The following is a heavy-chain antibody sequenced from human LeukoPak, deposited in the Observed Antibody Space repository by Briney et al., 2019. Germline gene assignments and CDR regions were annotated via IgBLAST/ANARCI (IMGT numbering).Heavy chain of an antibody. CDR2: ISTYNGNT. V-gene: IGHV1-18*01. D-gene: IGHD2-15*01. Sequence: GASVKVSCKASGYTFTNYGINWVRQAPGQGLEWMGWISTYNGNTNYAQNLQGRVTMTTDTSTSTAYMELRSLRSDDTAVYYCARAPYCSSGSCNCFYYSMGVWGQGTTVTVSS. CDR3: ARAPYCSSGSCNCFYYSMGV. J-gene: IGHJ6*02. CDR1: GYTFTNYG.